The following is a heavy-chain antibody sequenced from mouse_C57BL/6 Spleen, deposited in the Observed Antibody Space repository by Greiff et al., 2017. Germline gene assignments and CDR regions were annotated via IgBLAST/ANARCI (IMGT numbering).Heavy chain of an antibody. V-gene: IGHV1-64*01. CDR2: IHPNSGST. D-gene: IGHD1-1*01. CDR3: ARNYGTYAMDY. Sequence: QVQLKQPGAELVKPGASVKLSCKASGYTFTSYWMHWVKQRPGQGLEWIGMIHPNSGSTNYNEKFKSKATLTVDKSSSTAYMQLSSLTSEDSAVYYCARNYGTYAMDYWGQGTSVTVSS. J-gene: IGHJ4*01. CDR1: GYTFTSYW.